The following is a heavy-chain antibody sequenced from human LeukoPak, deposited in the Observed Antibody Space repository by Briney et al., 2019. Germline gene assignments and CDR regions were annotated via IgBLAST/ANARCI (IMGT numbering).Heavy chain of an antibody. CDR1: GGTFSSYA. V-gene: IGHV1-69*06. D-gene: IGHD6-19*01. CDR2: IIPIFGTA. CDR3: ARGRGEWLVVLDDAFDI. Sequence: GSSVKVSCKASGGTFSSYAISWVRQAPGQGLEWMGGIIPIFGTANYAQKFQGRVTITADKSTSTAYMELSSLRSEDTAVYYCARGRGEWLVVLDDAFDIWGQGTMVTVSS. J-gene: IGHJ3*02.